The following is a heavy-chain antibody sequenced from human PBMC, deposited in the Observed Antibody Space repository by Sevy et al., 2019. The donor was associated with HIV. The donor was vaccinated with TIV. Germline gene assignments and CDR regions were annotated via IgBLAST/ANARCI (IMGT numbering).Heavy chain of an antibody. CDR3: ARPSPRIAAAASAFYDN. CDR2: INGRGGST. CDR1: GYSFSSYA. J-gene: IGHJ4*02. D-gene: IGHD6-13*01. Sequence: GGSLRLSCVVSGYSFSSYAISWVRQAPGKGLEWVSTINGRGGSTYYADSVKGRFTISRDNPKNTLFLQMINLRVDDTAIYDCARPSPRIAAAASAFYDNWGQRTLVTVSS. V-gene: IGHV3-23*01.